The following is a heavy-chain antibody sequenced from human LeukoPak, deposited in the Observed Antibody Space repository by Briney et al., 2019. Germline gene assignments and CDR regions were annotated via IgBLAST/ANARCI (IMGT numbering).Heavy chain of an antibody. D-gene: IGHD3-22*01. CDR2: VYYTGNT. J-gene: IGHJ4*02. Sequence: SETLSLTCTVSGGSITSYYWSWIRQPPGKGLEWIGFVYYTGNTNYNPSLKSRVTISVDTSKNQFSLNPNSVTAADTAVYYCAGDPDSSAYYDSWGQGTLVTVSS. V-gene: IGHV4-59*01. CDR1: GGSITSYY. CDR3: AGDPDSSAYYDS.